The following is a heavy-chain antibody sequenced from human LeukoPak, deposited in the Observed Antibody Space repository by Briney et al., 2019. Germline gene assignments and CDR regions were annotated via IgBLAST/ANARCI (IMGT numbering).Heavy chain of an antibody. V-gene: IGHV4-39*07. CDR2: IYYSGST. D-gene: IGHD5-24*01. J-gene: IGHJ4*02. CDR3: ARERRDGYPDY. CDR1: GCSISSSSYY. Sequence: SETLSLTCTVSGCSISSSSYYWGWIRQPPGKGLEWIGSIYYSGSTYYNPSLKSRVTISVDTSKNQFSLKLSSVTAADTAVYYCARERRDGYPDYWGQGTLVTVSS.